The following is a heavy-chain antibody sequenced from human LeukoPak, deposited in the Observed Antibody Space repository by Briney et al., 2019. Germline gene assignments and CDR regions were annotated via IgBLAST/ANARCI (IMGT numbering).Heavy chain of an antibody. CDR2: IYYSGST. J-gene: IGHJ4*02. Sequence: SETLSLTCAVYGGSFSGYYWSWIRQPPGKGLEWIAYIYYSGSTSYNPSLKSRVTISVDTSKNQFSLKLNSVTAADTAVYYCARQPDRRQLVLWGQGTLVTVSS. D-gene: IGHD6-13*01. CDR1: GGSFSGYY. CDR3: ARQPDRRQLVL. V-gene: IGHV4-59*08.